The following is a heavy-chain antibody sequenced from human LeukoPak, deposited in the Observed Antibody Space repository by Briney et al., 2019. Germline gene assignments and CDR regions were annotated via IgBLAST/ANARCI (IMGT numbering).Heavy chain of an antibody. CDR3: ARGSIAVAGTDY. Sequence: ASVKVSCKASGYTFTGYDINWVRQATGQGLEWMGWMNPNSGNTGYAQKFQGRVTMTRNTSISTAYMELSSLRSEDTAVYYCARGSIAVAGTDYWGQGTLVTVSS. CDR1: GYTFTGYD. J-gene: IGHJ4*02. CDR2: MNPNSGNT. D-gene: IGHD6-19*01. V-gene: IGHV1-8*01.